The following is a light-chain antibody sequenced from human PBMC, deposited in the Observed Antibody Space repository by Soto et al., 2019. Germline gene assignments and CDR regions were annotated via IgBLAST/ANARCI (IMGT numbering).Light chain of an antibody. CDR3: GTWDSSLSAFYV. CDR1: SSNIGNNY. Sequence: QSVLTQPPSVSAASGQKVTISCSGSSSNIGNNYVSWYQQLPGTAPKLLIYDNNKRPSGIPDRFSGSKSGTSATLGITGLQTGDEADYYCGTWDSSLSAFYVFGTGTKVTVL. CDR2: DNN. J-gene: IGLJ1*01. V-gene: IGLV1-51*01.